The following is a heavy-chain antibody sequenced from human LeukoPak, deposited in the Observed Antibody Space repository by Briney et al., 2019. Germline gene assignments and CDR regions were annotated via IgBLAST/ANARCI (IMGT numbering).Heavy chain of an antibody. J-gene: IGHJ4*02. CDR1: GFTFSDFY. Sequence: GGSLRLSCAASGFTFSDFYMSWIRQAPGKGLEWVSYISSSGSTIYYADSVKGRFTISRDNAKNSLYLQMNSLRAEDTAVYYCASRRYNWNAIDYWGQGTLVTVSS. CDR3: ASRRYNWNAIDY. D-gene: IGHD1-20*01. CDR2: ISSSGSTI. V-gene: IGHV3-11*01.